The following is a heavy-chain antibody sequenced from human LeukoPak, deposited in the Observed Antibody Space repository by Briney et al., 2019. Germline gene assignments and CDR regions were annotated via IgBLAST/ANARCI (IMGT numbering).Heavy chain of an antibody. CDR3: ARDRRGYFDGYYFDY. CDR2: IYSGGST. J-gene: IGHJ4*02. CDR1: GFTVSSNY. V-gene: IGHV3-53*01. Sequence: PGGSLRLSCAASGFTVSSNYMSWVRQAPGKGLEWVSVIYSGGSTYYADSVKGRFTISRDNSKNTLYLQMNSLRAEDTAVYYCARDRRGYFDGYYFDYWGQGTLVTVSS. D-gene: IGHD3-9*01.